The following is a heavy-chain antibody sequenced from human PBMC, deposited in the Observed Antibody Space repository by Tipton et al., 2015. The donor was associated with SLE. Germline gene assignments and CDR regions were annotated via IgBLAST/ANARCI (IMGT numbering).Heavy chain of an antibody. CDR1: GGSISGYH. J-gene: IGHJ2*01. CDR3: ARTAGRSVKLWYFDL. V-gene: IGHV4-59*08. D-gene: IGHD5-18*01. Sequence: TLSLTCTVSGGSISGYHWSWLRQLPGKGLEWIGYISYTETTKYNPSLESRVIISVDTSKNQFSLRLSSVTAADTAMYYCARTAGRSVKLWYFDLWGRGTLVTVAS. CDR2: ISYTETT.